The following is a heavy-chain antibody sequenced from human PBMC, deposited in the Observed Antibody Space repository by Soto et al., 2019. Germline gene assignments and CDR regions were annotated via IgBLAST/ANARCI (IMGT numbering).Heavy chain of an antibody. J-gene: IGHJ3*02. V-gene: IGHV4-30-4*01. CDR2: IYYSGST. CDR3: ARDRNRVVVTGSWGGAFES. Sequence: PSETLSLTCTVSGGSISSGDYYWSWIRQPPGKGLEWIGYIYYSGSTFYNPSLKSRVTISVDTSKNQFSLKLSSVTAADTAVYYCARDRNRVVVTGSWGGAFESWGKGTMVTV. CDR1: GGSISSGDYY. D-gene: IGHD2-21*02.